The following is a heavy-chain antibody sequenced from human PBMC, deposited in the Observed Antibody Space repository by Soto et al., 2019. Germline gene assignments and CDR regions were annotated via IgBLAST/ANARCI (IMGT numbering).Heavy chain of an antibody. CDR1: GFTFNTYA. D-gene: IGHD5-18*01. V-gene: IGHV3-23*01. Sequence: EVQLLESGGGLVQPGGSLRLSCAASGFTFNTYAMSWVRQAPGKGLEWVSGISGSGLTPYYADSVKGRFTISRDNSKNTLYLQMSSLGPEDTAVYYCVKERYAQLWLEDYGMDVWGQGTTVTV. CDR3: VKERYAQLWLEDYGMDV. J-gene: IGHJ6*02. CDR2: ISGSGLTP.